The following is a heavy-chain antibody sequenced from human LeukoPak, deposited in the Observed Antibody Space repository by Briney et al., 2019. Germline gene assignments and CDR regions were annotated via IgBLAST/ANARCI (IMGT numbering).Heavy chain of an antibody. D-gene: IGHD3-3*01. CDR1: GGSFRGYY. CDR3: ARGPGVLEWSYYYYYGMDV. CDR2: INHSGST. Sequence: SETLSLTCTVYGGSFRGYYWSWIRQPPGKGLEWIGEINHSGSTNYNPSLKSRVTISVDTSKNQFSLKLSSVTAADTAVYYCARGPGVLEWSYYYYYGMDVWGQGTTVTVSS. J-gene: IGHJ6*02. V-gene: IGHV4-34*01.